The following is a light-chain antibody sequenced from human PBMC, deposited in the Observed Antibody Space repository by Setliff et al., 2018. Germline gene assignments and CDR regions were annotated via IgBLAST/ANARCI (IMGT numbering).Light chain of an antibody. CDR1: SAYSTYK. J-gene: IGLJ1*01. V-gene: IGLV9-49*01. CDR2: VGTAGIVG. CDR3: GAEHGSGSAFVDV. Sequence: QPVLTQAPSASASLGASVTLTCTLSSAYSTYKVDWYQQRPGEGPRFLMRVGTAGIVGSKGEGIPDRFSVLGSGLNRYLTIKNIQEEDETDYYCGAEHGSGSAFVDVFGTGTKVTVL.